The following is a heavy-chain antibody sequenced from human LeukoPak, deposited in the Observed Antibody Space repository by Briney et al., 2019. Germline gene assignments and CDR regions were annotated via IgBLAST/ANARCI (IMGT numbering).Heavy chain of an antibody. CDR1: GGSISYYY. CDR2: VYYSGST. J-gene: IGHJ3*02. D-gene: IGHD2-21*02. V-gene: IGHV4-59*08. CDR3: ARHAYCGGDCFGGAFEI. Sequence: PSETLSLTCTVSGGSISYYYWSWIGQPPGKGLEWIGYVYYSGSTSYNPSLKSRVTISLDTSKHQFSLKLNSVTAADTAVYYCARHAYCGGDCFGGAFEIWGQGTMVTVSS.